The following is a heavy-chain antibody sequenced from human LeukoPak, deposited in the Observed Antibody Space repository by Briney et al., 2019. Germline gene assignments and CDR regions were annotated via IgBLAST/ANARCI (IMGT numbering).Heavy chain of an antibody. V-gene: IGHV3-7*01. Sequence: GGSLRLSCAASGFAFSSYWMSWVRQAPGKGLEWVANIKQDGSEKHYVDSVNGRCNTTRYNAKNSLYLQMNSLRAEDTSVYYCARMDYDFWSGYSIDYWGQGTLVTVSS. J-gene: IGHJ4*02. D-gene: IGHD3-3*01. CDR1: GFAFSSYW. CDR3: ARMDYDFWSGYSIDY. CDR2: IKQDGSEK.